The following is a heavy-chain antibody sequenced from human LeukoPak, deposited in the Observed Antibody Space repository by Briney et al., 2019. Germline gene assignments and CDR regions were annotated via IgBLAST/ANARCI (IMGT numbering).Heavy chain of an antibody. CDR3: ARSIETVTTPFFDY. V-gene: IGHV4-30-4*01. CDR2: IYYSGST. D-gene: IGHD4-17*01. J-gene: IGHJ4*02. CDR1: GGSISSGDYY. Sequence: PSQTLSLTCTVSGGSISSGDYYWSWIRQPPGKGLEWIGYIYYSGSTYYNPSLKSRVTISVDTSKNQYSLKLSSVTAADTAVYYCARSIETVTTPFFDYWGQGTLVTVSS.